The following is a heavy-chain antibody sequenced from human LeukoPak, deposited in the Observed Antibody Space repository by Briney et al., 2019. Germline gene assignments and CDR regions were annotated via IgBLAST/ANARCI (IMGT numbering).Heavy chain of an antibody. CDR1: GFTFSSSA. V-gene: IGHV3-23*01. Sequence: GGSLRLFCVASGFTFSSSAMSWVRQAPERGLEWVPLISGSGGSTNYADSVKGRFTISRDNSKNTLYLQMNSLTAEDTAVYYCAKPRTAAGRNFDYWGQGTLVTVSS. J-gene: IGHJ4*02. CDR2: ISGSGGST. D-gene: IGHD2-21*02. CDR3: AKPRTAAGRNFDY.